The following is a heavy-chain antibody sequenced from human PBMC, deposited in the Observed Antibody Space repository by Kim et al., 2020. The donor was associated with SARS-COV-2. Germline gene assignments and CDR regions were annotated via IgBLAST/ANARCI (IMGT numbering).Heavy chain of an antibody. CDR2: IKSKTDGRTT. V-gene: IGHV3-15*01. CDR1: GFTFSNAW. CDR3: TTRIRPVYYYGMDV. D-gene: IGHD3-3*02. J-gene: IGHJ6*02. Sequence: GGSLRLSCAGSGFTFSNAWMSWVRQAPGKGLEWVGRIKSKTDGRTTDYAAPVKGRFTISRDDSKNMLYLQMNSLKTVDTAVYYCTTRIRPVYYYGMDVWGQGTTVTVPS.